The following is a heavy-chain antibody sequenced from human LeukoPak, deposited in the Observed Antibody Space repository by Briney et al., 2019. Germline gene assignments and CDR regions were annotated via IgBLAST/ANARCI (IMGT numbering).Heavy chain of an antibody. CDR3: VRDLRGGAVSGTDRFDP. J-gene: IGHJ5*02. V-gene: IGHV1-2*06. Sequence: ASVKVSCKASGYTFTGYYMYWVRQAPGQGLEWMGRINPSSGGTDYVQNFYGRVTMTRDTSITTAYMELSRLRSDDTAVYYCVRDLRGGAVSGTDRFDPWGQGKLVTVSS. CDR1: GYTFTGYY. D-gene: IGHD6-19*01. CDR2: INPSSGGT.